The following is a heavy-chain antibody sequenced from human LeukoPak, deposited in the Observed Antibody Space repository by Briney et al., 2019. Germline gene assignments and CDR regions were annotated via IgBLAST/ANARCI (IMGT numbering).Heavy chain of an antibody. Sequence: HPGGSLRLSCAASGFSFSSSAMHWVRQAPGKGLDWVAFIHYDGNNKYYADSVKGRFTISRDNSKNTVYLQMNSLRPEDTAVYYCAARRLTVTTEIDYWGQGALVTVSS. D-gene: IGHD4-17*01. J-gene: IGHJ4*02. CDR2: IHYDGNNK. CDR1: GFSFSSSA. V-gene: IGHV3-30*02. CDR3: AARRLTVTTEIDY.